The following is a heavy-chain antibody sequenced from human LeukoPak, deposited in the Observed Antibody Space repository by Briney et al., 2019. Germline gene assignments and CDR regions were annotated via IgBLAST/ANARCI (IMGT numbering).Heavy chain of an antibody. J-gene: IGHJ5*02. CDR3: ARGMAVQLERRGSGFDP. V-gene: IGHV3-21*01. D-gene: IGHD1-1*01. Sequence: GGSLRHSCAASGFTFSSYSMNWVRQAPGKGLEWVSSISSSSSYIYYADSVKGRFTISRDNAKNSLYLQMNSLRAEDTAVYDCARGMAVQLERRGSGFDPWGQGTLVTVSS. CDR2: ISSSSSYI. CDR1: GFTFSSYS.